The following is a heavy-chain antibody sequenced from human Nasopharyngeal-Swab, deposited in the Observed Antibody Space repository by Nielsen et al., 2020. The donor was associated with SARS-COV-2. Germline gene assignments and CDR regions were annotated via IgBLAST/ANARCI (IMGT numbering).Heavy chain of an antibody. J-gene: IGHJ5*02. Sequence: SETLSLTCTVSGGSISSSSYYWGWIRQPPGKGLEWIGSIYYSGSTYYNPPLKSRVTISVDTSKNQFSLKLSSVTAADTAVYYCASQPSNWFDPWGQGTLVTVSS. CDR1: GGSISSSSYY. V-gene: IGHV4-39*01. CDR3: ASQPSNWFDP. CDR2: IYYSGST.